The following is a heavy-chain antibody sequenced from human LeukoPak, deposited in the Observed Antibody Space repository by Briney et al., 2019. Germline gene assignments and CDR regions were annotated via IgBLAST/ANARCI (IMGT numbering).Heavy chain of an antibody. CDR2: IIPIFGTA. V-gene: IGHV1-69*05. D-gene: IGHD3-22*01. CDR3: ARDGGRHRDSSGYYYLY. J-gene: IGHJ4*02. Sequence: SVKVSCKASGGTFSSYAISWVRQAPGQGLEWMGRIIPIFGTANYAQKFQGRVTITTDESTSTAYMELGSLRSEDTAVYYCARDGGRHRDSSGYYYLYWGQGTLVTVSS. CDR1: GGTFSSYA.